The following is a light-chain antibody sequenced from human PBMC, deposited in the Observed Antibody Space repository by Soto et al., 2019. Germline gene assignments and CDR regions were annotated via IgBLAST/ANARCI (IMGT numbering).Light chain of an antibody. CDR1: QSISNW. J-gene: IGKJ2*01. Sequence: DIQMTQSPSILSASVGDRVTITCRASQSISNWLAWYQQKPGRAPKVLIYDASSLQSVVPSRFSGSGSGTEFTLTISSLQPDDIATYYCQQYKSYSYTFGQGTNLEI. CDR2: DAS. V-gene: IGKV1-5*01. CDR3: QQYKSYSYT.